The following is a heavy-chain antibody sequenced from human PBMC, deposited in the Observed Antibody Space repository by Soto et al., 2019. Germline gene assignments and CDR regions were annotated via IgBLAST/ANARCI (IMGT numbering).Heavy chain of an antibody. CDR3: ARAVGPDFDY. J-gene: IGHJ4*02. Sequence: SETLSRTCTVSGGSIRSYYWSWIRQPPGKGLEWIGYIYYSGSTNYNPSLKSRVTISVDTSKNQFSLKLSSVTAADTAVYYCARAVGPDFDYWGQGTLVTVSS. CDR2: IYYSGST. V-gene: IGHV4-59*01. CDR1: GGSIRSYY.